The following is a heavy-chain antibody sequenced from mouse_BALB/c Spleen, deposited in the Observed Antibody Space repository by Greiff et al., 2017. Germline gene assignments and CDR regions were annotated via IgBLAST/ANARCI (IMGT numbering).Heavy chain of an antibody. V-gene: IGHV1-67*01. CDR1: SYTFTDYA. CDR3: ARGGSSYYFDY. J-gene: IGHJ2*01. Sequence: VMLVESGPELVRPGVSVKISCKGSSYTFTDYAMHWVKQSHAKSLEWIGVISTYYGNTNYNQKFKGKATMTVDKSSSTAYMELARLTSEDSAVYYCARGGSSYYFDYWGQGTTLTVSS. D-gene: IGHD1-1*01. CDR2: ISTYYGNT.